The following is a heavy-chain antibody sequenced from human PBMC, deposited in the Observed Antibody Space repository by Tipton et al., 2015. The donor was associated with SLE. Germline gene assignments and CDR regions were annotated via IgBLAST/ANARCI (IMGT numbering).Heavy chain of an antibody. Sequence: TLSLTCDVSGASISSNHWWTWVRQPPGKGLEWIGEIHHGGNIHYNPSLRSRVTISLDKPKNQFSLKVTSLTAADTAVYYCARDPGNGRSDYWGQGTLVAVSS. D-gene: IGHD4-23*01. V-gene: IGHV4-4*02. CDR1: GASISSNHW. CDR3: ARDPGNGRSDY. CDR2: IHHGGNI. J-gene: IGHJ4*02.